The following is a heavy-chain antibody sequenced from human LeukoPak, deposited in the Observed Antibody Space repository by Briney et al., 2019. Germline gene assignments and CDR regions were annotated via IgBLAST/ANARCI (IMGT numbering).Heavy chain of an antibody. V-gene: IGHV4-59*08. CDR3: ARLGVGATATFLDY. D-gene: IGHD1-26*01. J-gene: IGHJ4*02. CDR2: IYYSGST. Sequence: SKTLSLTCTVSGGSTSSYYWSWIRQPPGKGLEWIGYIYYSGSTNYNPSLKSRVTISVDTSKNQFSLKLSSVTAADTAVYYCARLGVGATATFLDYWGQGTLVTVSS. CDR1: GGSTSSYY.